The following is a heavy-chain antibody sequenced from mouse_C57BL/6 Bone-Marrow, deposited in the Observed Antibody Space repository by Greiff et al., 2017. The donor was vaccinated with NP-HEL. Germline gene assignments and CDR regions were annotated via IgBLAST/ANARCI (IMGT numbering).Heavy chain of an antibody. CDR3: TRHRYDGYYSWFAY. CDR1: GYTFTSYW. CDR2: IYPGNSDT. Sequence: EVQLQESGTVLARPGASVKMSCKTSGYTFTSYWMHWVKQRPGQGLEWIGAIYPGNSDTSYNQKFKGKAKLTAVTSASTAYMELSSLTNEDSAVYYCTRHRYDGYYSWFAYWGQGTLVTVSA. V-gene: IGHV1-5*01. D-gene: IGHD2-3*01. J-gene: IGHJ3*01.